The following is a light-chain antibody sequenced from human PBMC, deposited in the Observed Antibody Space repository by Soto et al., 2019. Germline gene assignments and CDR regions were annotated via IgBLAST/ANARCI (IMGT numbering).Light chain of an antibody. J-gene: IGKJ4*01. CDR1: QSVSSN. CDR3: QQYNNWPVLT. Sequence: EIVMTQSPATLSVSPGERATISCRASQSVSSNLAWYQQKPGQAPRLLIYGASTRATGIPARFSGSGSGTEFTLTISSLQSEDFAVYYCQQYNNWPVLTFGGGTKVEIK. CDR2: GAS. V-gene: IGKV3-15*01.